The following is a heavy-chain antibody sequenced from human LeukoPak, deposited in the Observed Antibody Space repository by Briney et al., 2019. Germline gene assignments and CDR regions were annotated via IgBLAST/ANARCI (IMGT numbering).Heavy chain of an antibody. J-gene: IGHJ4*02. CDR2: ISYSGAST. D-gene: IGHD6-19*01. V-gene: IGHV3-23*01. Sequence: GGSLRLSCAASGFTFSNYAMSWVRQAPGKGLEWVSAISYSGASTYYADFVKGRFTISRDNSKHTVYVQMNGLRAEDTAVYYCAKSRSGWYYFDFWGQGTLVTASS. CDR1: GFTFSNYA. CDR3: AKSRSGWYYFDF.